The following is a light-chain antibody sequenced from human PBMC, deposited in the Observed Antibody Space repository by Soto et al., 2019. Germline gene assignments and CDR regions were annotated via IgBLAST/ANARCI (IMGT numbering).Light chain of an antibody. CDR3: QQYNNWPRGT. Sequence: EIVVTQSPATLSVSPGERATLSCRASQSLNSNLAWYQQKPGQAPRLLIYGASTRATDIPARFSGSGSGTEFTLTISSLQSEDSAVYYCQQYNNWPRGTFGQGTKLEIK. CDR1: QSLNSN. J-gene: IGKJ2*02. V-gene: IGKV3-15*01. CDR2: GAS.